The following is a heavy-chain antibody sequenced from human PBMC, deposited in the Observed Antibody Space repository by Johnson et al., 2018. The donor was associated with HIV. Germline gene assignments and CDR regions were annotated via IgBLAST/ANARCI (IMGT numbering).Heavy chain of an antibody. D-gene: IGHD1/OR15-1a*01. CDR2: IWYDGNNK. V-gene: IGHV3-33*06. CDR1: GFTFDDYD. CDR3: AKSPAKDHGWNSGAFAI. J-gene: IGHJ3*02. Sequence: VQLLESGGNVVRPGGSLRLSCAASGFTFDDYDMSWVRQAPGKGLQWVAAIWYDGNNKYYADSVKGRFTVSRDNSKNTLYLQMNSLRAEDTAMYYCAKSPAKDHGWNSGAFAIWGQGTMVTVSS.